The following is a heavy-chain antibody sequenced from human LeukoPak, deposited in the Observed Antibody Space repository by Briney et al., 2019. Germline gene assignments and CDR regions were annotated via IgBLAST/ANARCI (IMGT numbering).Heavy chain of an antibody. Sequence: ASVKVSCKVSGYTLTELSMHWVRQAPGKGLEWMGGFDPEDGETIYAQKFQGRVTMTRDTSISTAYMELSSLRSEDTAIYYCAKVAYCGGECYYHDHWGQGTLVTVSS. CDR1: GYTLTELS. V-gene: IGHV1-24*01. D-gene: IGHD2-21*01. J-gene: IGHJ4*02. CDR3: AKVAYCGGECYYHDH. CDR2: FDPEDGET.